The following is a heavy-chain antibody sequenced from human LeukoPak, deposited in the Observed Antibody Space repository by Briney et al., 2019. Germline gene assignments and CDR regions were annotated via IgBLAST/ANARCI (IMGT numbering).Heavy chain of an antibody. Sequence: GASVKVSCKASGYTFTDHYIHWLQQAPGKGLKWMGRVDPEGGETAYAEGFQGRLTITADTSTDTAYLELSSLRFEDTAVYYCATGLELDHYYYMDVWGKGTTVTVSS. V-gene: IGHV1-69-2*01. CDR3: ATGLELDHYYYMDV. CDR2: VDPEGGET. J-gene: IGHJ6*03. D-gene: IGHD1-7*01. CDR1: GYTFTDHY.